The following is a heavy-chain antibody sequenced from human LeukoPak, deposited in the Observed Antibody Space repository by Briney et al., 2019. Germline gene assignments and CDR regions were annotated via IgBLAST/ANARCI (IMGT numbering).Heavy chain of an antibody. CDR3: ARTRSGSYRDAFDI. D-gene: IGHD1-26*01. V-gene: IGHV4-38-2*02. J-gene: IGHJ3*02. CDR1: GYSISSGYY. Sequence: KPSETLSLTCTVSGYSISSGYYWGWIRQPPGKGLEWIGSIYYSGSTYYNPSLKSRVTISVDTSKNQFSLKLSSVTAADTAVYYCARTRSGSYRDAFDIWGQGTMVTVSS. CDR2: IYYSGST.